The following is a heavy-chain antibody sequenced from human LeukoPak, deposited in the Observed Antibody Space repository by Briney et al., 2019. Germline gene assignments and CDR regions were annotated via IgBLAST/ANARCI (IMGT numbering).Heavy chain of an antibody. Sequence: GGSLRLSCAASGFTFSSYAMHWVRQAPGKGLEWVAVISYDGSNKYYADSVKGRFTISRDNSKNTLYLQMNSLRAEDTAVYYCARNRKISLTGINNLMGYYYYMDVWGKGTTVTVSS. CDR1: GFTFSSYA. D-gene: IGHD1-20*01. V-gene: IGHV3-30*04. CDR2: ISYDGSNK. J-gene: IGHJ6*03. CDR3: ARNRKISLTGINNLMGYYYYMDV.